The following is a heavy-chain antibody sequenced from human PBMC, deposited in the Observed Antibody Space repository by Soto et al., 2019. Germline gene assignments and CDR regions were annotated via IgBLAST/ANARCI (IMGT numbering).Heavy chain of an antibody. CDR1: GFTFSSYG. V-gene: IGHV3-33*01. J-gene: IGHJ4*02. CDR3: ARVRFCTSTTCYNYFDY. CDR2: IWYDGGKK. D-gene: IGHD2-2*01. Sequence: GGSLRLSCAASGFTFSSYGMHWVRQAPGKGPEWVAVIWYDGGKKYYADSVKGRFTTSRDNSKNTLYLQMNSLRADDTAVYYCARVRFCTSTTCYNYFDYWGQGTPVTVSS.